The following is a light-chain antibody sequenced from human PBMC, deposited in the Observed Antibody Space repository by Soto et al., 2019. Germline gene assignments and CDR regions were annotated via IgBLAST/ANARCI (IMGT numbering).Light chain of an antibody. V-gene: IGKV1-39*01. CDR3: QQSYRIPRT. CDR2: AAS. J-gene: IGKJ1*01. Sequence: DIPMTQSPSSLSASVGDRVTITCRASQSISRHLNWYQQKAGNAPKLLIYAASSLQSGVPSRFSGSGSGTDFTLTISSLQPEDFATYYCQQSYRIPRTFGQGTKVEIK. CDR1: QSISRH.